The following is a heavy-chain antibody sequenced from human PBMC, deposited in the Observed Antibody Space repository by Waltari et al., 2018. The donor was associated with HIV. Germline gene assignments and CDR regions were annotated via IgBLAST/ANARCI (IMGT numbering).Heavy chain of an antibody. J-gene: IGHJ4*02. CDR3: ARDRTRYYFDS. CDR2: ISTSSSAI. CDR1: GFSFRSYS. Sequence: EVQLVESGGGLVQPGGSLRLSCTASGFSFRSYSMNWARQAPGNGLEWVSYISTSSSAIFYADSVKGRFTISRDTAKNSLYLQMNSLRAEDTAVYYCARDRTRYYFDSWGQGTLVTVSS. V-gene: IGHV3-48*01. D-gene: IGHD6-6*01.